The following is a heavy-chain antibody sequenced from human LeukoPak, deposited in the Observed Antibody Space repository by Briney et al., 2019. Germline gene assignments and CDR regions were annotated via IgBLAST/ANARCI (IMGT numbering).Heavy chain of an antibody. D-gene: IGHD2-2*02. CDR2: INHSGST. J-gene: IGHJ4*02. V-gene: IGHV4-34*01. CDR3: ARGRRIVVVPAAIAAGPFDY. Sequence: PSETLSLTCAVYGGSFSGYYWSWIRQPPGKGLEWVGEINHSGSTNYNPSLKSRVTLSVDTSKNQFSLKLSSVTAADTAVYYCARGRRIVVVPAAIAAGPFDYWGQGTLVTVSS. CDR1: GGSFSGYY.